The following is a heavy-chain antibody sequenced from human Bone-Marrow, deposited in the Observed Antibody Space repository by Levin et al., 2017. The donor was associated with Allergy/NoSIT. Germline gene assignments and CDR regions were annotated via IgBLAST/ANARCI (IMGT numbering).Heavy chain of an antibody. Sequence: PGESLKISCAASGFTVSNYYVWWVRQAPGKGLEWVSLIYSGGSTYYADPVKGRFSISRDGSKNTLYLQMNSLRAEDTAMYYCGRDVGPWGQGTMVTVSS. CDR1: GFTVSNYY. J-gene: IGHJ3*01. V-gene: IGHV3-53*01. D-gene: IGHD1-26*01. CDR2: IYSGGST. CDR3: GRDVGP.